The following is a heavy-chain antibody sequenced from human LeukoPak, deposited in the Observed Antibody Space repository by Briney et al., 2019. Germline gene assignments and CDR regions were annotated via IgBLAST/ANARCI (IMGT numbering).Heavy chain of an antibody. Sequence: ASVKVSCKASGYTFTGYYMHWVRQAPGQGLEWMGWINPNSGGTNYAQKFQGRVTMTRDTSISTAYMELSRLRSDDTAVYHCARTGGLYGDYFDYWGQGTLVTVSS. CDR3: ARTGGLYGDYFDY. CDR1: GYTFTGYY. CDR2: INPNSGGT. V-gene: IGHV1-2*02. D-gene: IGHD4-17*01. J-gene: IGHJ4*02.